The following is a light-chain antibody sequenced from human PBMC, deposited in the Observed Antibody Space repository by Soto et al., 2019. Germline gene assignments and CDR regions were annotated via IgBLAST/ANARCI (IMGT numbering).Light chain of an antibody. Sequence: DIQMTQSPSSLSASVGDRVTITCRASQSISSYLNWYQQKPGKAPKHLIYAASSLQSGVPSRFSGSGSGTDFTLTISSLQPEDFATYYCQQSYSTLTFGPGTKVDIK. CDR3: QQSYSTLT. CDR2: AAS. CDR1: QSISSY. J-gene: IGKJ3*01. V-gene: IGKV1-39*01.